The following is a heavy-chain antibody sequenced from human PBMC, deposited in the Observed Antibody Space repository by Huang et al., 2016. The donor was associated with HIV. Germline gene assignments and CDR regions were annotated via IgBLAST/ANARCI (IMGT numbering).Heavy chain of an antibody. CDR2: IKGNGKK. J-gene: IGHJ3*01. Sequence: QVQLVQSGAEVKKPGASVQVSCKASGYSFTAYGMHWVRQVPGQRLEWMGGIKGNGKKRNAEKVQDRVTIATDTSANTAYVELSSLRSEDTAVYYCARPLNYYDSSGYFSLSVFDLWGQGTMVTVSS. V-gene: IGHV1-3*01. D-gene: IGHD3-22*01. CDR1: GYSFTAYG. CDR3: ARPLNYYDSSGYFSLSVFDL.